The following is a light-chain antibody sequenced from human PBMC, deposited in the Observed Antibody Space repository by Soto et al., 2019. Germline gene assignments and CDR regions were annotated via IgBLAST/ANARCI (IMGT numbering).Light chain of an antibody. CDR1: ESVSTN. J-gene: IGKJ5*01. CDR3: QQYTNWPPIT. Sequence: EIEMTQSPATLSLAPGERFTLSCRASESVSTNLAWYQQKAGQAPRLLIYGASTRATGIPARFSGSGSGTDFTLTISSLQSEDFAVYYCQQYTNWPPITFGQGTRLEIK. V-gene: IGKV3-15*01. CDR2: GAS.